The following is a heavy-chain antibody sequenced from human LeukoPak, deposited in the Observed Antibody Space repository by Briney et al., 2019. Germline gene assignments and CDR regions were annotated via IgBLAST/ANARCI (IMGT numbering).Heavy chain of an antibody. CDR1: GFTFSSYG. J-gene: IGHJ4*02. CDR2: ISYGGSNK. Sequence: PGGSLRLSCAASGFTFSSYGMHWVRQAPGKGLEWVAVISYGGSNKYYADSVKGRFTISRDNSKNTLYLQMNSLRAEDTAVYYCAKDVDPYYGSESSGLDYWGQGTLVTVSS. V-gene: IGHV3-30*18. CDR3: AKDVDPYYGSESSGLDY. D-gene: IGHD3-10*01.